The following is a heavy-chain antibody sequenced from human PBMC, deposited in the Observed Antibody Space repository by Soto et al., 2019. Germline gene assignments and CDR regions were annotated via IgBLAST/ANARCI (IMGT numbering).Heavy chain of an antibody. CDR1: GFTVSSNH. V-gene: IGHV3-66*01. CDR3: ARVGSYYAFDS. D-gene: IGHD1-26*01. J-gene: IGHJ4*02. CDR2: IYSGGST. Sequence: EVQLVESGGGLVQPGGSLRLSCAASGFTVSSNHMSWVRQAPGKGLEWVSVIYSGGSTNYADSVKGRLTISRDKSKNTLYLQLNGLRAEDTAVYYCARVGSYYAFDSWGQGTLVTVS.